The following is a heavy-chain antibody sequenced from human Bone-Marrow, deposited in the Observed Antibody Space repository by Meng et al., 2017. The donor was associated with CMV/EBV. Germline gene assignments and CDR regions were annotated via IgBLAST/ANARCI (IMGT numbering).Heavy chain of an antibody. CDR3: ARGVRRRQQRDGYYYYGMDV. V-gene: IGHV3-33*01. Sequence: GGSLRLSCAASGFTFSSYGMHWVRQAPGKGLEWVAVIWYDGSNKYYADSVKGRFTISRDNSKNTLYLQMNSLRAEDTAVYYCARGVRRRQQRDGYYYYGMDVWGQGTTVTVSS. CDR2: IWYDGSNK. J-gene: IGHJ6*02. D-gene: IGHD6-13*01. CDR1: GFTFSSYG.